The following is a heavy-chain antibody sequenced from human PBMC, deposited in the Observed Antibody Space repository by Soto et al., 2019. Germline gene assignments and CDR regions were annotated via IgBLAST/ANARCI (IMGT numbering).Heavy chain of an antibody. CDR3: ARSFKQQLTTDY. J-gene: IGHJ4*02. Sequence: EVQLVETGGGLIQPGGSLRLSCAASGFTVSSNYMSWVRQAPGKGLEWVSVIYSGGSTYYADSVKGRFTISRDNYKNTVYLQMNSLRAEDTAVYYCARSFKQQLTTDYWGQGTLVTVSS. D-gene: IGHD6-13*01. CDR2: IYSGGST. CDR1: GFTVSSNY. V-gene: IGHV3-53*02.